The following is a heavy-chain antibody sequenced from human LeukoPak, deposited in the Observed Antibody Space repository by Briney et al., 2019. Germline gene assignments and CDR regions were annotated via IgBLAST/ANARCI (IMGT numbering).Heavy chain of an antibody. J-gene: IGHJ4*02. Sequence: GASVKVSCKTSGYDFKTSGISWVRQAPGQGLEWMGRIIPILGIANYAQKFQGRVTITADKSTSTAYMELSSLRSEDTAVYYCARPGGYYDILADWGQGTLVTVSS. V-gene: IGHV1-69*04. CDR2: IIPILGIA. CDR3: ARPGGYYDILAD. CDR1: GYDFKTSG. D-gene: IGHD3-9*01.